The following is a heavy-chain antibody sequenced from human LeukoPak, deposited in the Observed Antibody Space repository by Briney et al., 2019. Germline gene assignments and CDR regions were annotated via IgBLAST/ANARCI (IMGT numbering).Heavy chain of an antibody. V-gene: IGHV3-30-3*01. CDR1: GFTFSNFA. Sequence: GGSLRLSCAASGFTFSNFAMHWVRQAPGKGLEWVAVISYDGDNEYYADSVKGQFTISRDNSKDRLYLQMNSLRPEDTAMYYCARVRGGRSWHYYGMDVWGRGTTVTVSS. CDR3: ARVRGGRSWHYYGMDV. D-gene: IGHD3-16*01. J-gene: IGHJ6*02. CDR2: ISYDGDNE.